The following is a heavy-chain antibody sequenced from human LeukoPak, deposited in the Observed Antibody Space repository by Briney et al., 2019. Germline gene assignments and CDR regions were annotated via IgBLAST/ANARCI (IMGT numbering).Heavy chain of an antibody. CDR1: GYSISSSYY. J-gene: IGHJ3*02. D-gene: IGHD2-2*01. CDR3: ASTYCSSTSCSLNAFDI. Sequence: SETLSLTCAVSGYSISSSYYWGWIRQPPGKGLEWIGSIYHSGSTYYNPSLKSRVTISVDTSKNQFSLKLSSVTAADTAVYYCASTYCSSTSCSLNAFDIWGQGTMVTVSS. CDR2: IYHSGST. V-gene: IGHV4-38-2*01.